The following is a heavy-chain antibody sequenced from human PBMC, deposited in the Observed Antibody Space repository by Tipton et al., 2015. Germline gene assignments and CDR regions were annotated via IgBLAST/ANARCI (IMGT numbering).Heavy chain of an antibody. CDR1: GGTFSSYG. J-gene: IGHJ6*02. CDR3: ARQRDTLWNTVDV. CDR2: INPLYGAT. Sequence: QSGPEVKKPGSSVNVSCKASGGTFSSYGINWVRQVPGQGLEWMGGINPLYGATGYAQKFQGRVTITADKSTTTTYMELTSLRSEDTAVYYCARQRDTLWNTVDVWGQGTTVTVSS. V-gene: IGHV1-69*06. D-gene: IGHD1/OR15-1a*01.